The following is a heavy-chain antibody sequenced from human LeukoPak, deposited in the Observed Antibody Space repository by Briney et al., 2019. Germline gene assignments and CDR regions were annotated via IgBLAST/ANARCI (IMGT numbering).Heavy chain of an antibody. D-gene: IGHD3-22*01. CDR2: IYPGDSDT. CDR3: ARQERWNYYDSSGLFGYYFDY. V-gene: IGHV5-51*01. CDR1: GYSFTGYW. Sequence: GESLKISCKGSGYSFTGYWIGWVRQMPGKGLEWMGIIYPGDSDTRYSPSFQGQVTISADKSISTAYLRWSSLKASDTAMYYCARQERWNYYDSSGLFGYYFDYWGQGTLVTVSS. J-gene: IGHJ4*02.